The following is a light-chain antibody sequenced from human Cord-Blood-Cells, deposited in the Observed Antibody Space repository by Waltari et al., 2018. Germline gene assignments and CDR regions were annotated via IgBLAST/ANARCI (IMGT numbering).Light chain of an antibody. CDR3: QQYNNWPPV. Sequence: EIVMTQSPATLSVSPGERATLSCRASQSVSSNLAWYQQKPGQAPRLLIYGASTRATGIPARFSGSGSGTECTLTISSLQSEDFAVYYCQQYNNWPPVFGQGTKVEIQ. CDR1: QSVSSN. CDR2: GAS. V-gene: IGKV3-15*01. J-gene: IGKJ1*01.